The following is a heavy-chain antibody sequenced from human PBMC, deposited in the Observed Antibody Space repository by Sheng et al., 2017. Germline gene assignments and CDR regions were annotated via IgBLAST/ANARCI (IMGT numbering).Heavy chain of an antibody. Sequence: QVQLQQWGAGLLKPSETLSLTCAVYGGSFSGYYWSWIRQPPGKGLEWIGEINHSGSTNYNPSLKSRVTISVDTSKNQFSLKLSSVTAADTAVYYCARRKIFGVVIIRNWLDPWGQGTLVTVSS. J-gene: IGHJ5*02. V-gene: IGHV4-34*01. D-gene: IGHD3-3*01. CDR3: ARRKIFGVVIIRNWLDP. CDR2: INHSGST. CDR1: GGSFSGYY.